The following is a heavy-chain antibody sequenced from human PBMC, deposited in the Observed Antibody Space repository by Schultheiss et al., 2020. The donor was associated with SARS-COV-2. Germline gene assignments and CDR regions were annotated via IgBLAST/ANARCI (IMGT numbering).Heavy chain of an antibody. Sequence: SETLSLTCTVSGGSISSGGYYWSWIRQHPGKGLEWIGYIYYSGSTYYNPSLKSRVTISVDTSKNQFSLKLSSVTAADTAVYYCARLGYCSSTSCSNWFDPWGQGTLVTVSS. CDR2: IYYSGST. CDR3: ARLGYCSSTSCSNWFDP. V-gene: IGHV4-31*03. CDR1: GGSISSGGYY. D-gene: IGHD2-2*01. J-gene: IGHJ5*02.